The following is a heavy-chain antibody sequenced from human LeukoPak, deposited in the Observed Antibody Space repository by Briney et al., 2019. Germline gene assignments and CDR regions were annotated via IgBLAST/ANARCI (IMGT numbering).Heavy chain of an antibody. J-gene: IGHJ4*02. CDR2: VSGSGDHT. CDR1: GFTFSSYS. CDR3: TNIQVAIYYFDY. Sequence: GGSLRLSCAASGFTFSSYSMNWVRQAPGKGLEWVSAVSGSGDHTYYADSVKGRFTISRDNSKNTLYLQMNSLRAEDTAVYYCTNIQVAIYYFDYWGQGTLVTVSS. D-gene: IGHD5-12*01. V-gene: IGHV3-23*01.